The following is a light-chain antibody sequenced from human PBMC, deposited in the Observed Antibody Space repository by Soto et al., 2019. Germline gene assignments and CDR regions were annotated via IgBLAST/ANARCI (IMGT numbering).Light chain of an antibody. CDR2: DAS. Sequence: EIVLTQSPATLSLSPGERATLSCRASQSVSSYLAWYQQKPGQAPRLLIYDASNRATGIPARFSGSGSGTDFNLTISSLEPEEFAVYYCQQRSNWPSVTFGPGTKVDIK. J-gene: IGKJ3*01. V-gene: IGKV3-11*01. CDR3: QQRSNWPSVT. CDR1: QSVSSY.